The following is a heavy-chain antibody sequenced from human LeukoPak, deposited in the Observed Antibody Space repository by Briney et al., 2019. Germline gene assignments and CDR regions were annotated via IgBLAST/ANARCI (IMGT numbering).Heavy chain of an antibody. CDR3: ARPIAVAGFDY. D-gene: IGHD6-19*01. CDR1: GFTFSSYE. Sequence: GGSLRLSCAASGFTFSSYEMNWVRRAPGKGLEWVSYISSSGSHKYYAASVKGRFTISRDNAKNSLYLQMNSLRAEDTAVYYCARPIAVAGFDYWGQGTLVTVSS. J-gene: IGHJ4*02. CDR2: ISSSGSHK. V-gene: IGHV3-48*03.